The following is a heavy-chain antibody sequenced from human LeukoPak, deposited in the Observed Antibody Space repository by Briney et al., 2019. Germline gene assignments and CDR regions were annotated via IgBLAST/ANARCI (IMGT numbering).Heavy chain of an antibody. J-gene: IGHJ4*02. CDR3: ARDYSSGWPNFDY. D-gene: IGHD6-19*01. CDR2: ISAYNGNT. CDR1: GHTFTTYG. V-gene: IGHV1-18*01. Sequence: ASVKVSCKASGHTFTTYGISWVRQAPGQGLEWLGWISAYNGNTNYAQKLQGRVTMTTDTSTSTAYMELRSLRSDDTAVYYCARDYSSGWPNFDYWGQGTLVTVSS.